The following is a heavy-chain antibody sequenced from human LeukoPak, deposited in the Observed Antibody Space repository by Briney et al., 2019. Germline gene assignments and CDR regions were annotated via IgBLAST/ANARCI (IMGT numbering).Heavy chain of an antibody. CDR1: GFTFSSYS. V-gene: IGHV3-21*01. Sequence: PGGSLRLSCAASGFTFSSYSMNWVRQAPGKGLEWVSSISSSSSYIYYADSVKGRFTISRDNAKNSLYLQMNSLRAEDTAVYYCARVLDCSGGSCYSDYYDSSGYYHDASDIWGQGTMVTVSS. J-gene: IGHJ3*02. D-gene: IGHD3-22*01. CDR2: ISSSSSYI. CDR3: ARVLDCSGGSCYSDYYDSSGYYHDASDI.